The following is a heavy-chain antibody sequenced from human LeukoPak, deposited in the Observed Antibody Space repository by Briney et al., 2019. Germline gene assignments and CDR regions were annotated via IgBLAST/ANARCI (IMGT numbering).Heavy chain of an antibody. D-gene: IGHD2-15*01. CDR3: ARARGHNWFDP. CDR1: GGSFSGYY. J-gene: IGHJ5*02. Sequence: SETLSLTCAVYGGSFSGYYWSWIRQPPGKGLEWIGEINHSGSTNYNPSLKSRVTISVDTSKNQFSLKLSSVTAADTAVYYCARARGHNWFDPWGQGTLVTVSS. V-gene: IGHV4-34*01. CDR2: INHSGST.